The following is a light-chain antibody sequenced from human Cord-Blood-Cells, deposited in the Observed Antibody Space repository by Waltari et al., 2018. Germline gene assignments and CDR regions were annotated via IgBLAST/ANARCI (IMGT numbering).Light chain of an antibody. J-gene: IGLJ1*01. CDR2: EVS. CDR1: SSDVGSYTL. V-gene: IGLV2-23*02. CDR3: CSYAGSSIFYV. Sequence: QSALTQPASVSGSPGQSITISCTGTSSDVGSYTLVSWYQQHPGKAPKLMIYEVSKRPSGVSNRFSGSKSGNTASLTISGLQAEDEADYYCCSYAGSSIFYVFGTGTKVTVL.